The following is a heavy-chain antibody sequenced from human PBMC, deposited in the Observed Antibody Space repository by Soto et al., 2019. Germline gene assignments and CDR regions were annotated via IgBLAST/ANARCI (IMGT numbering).Heavy chain of an antibody. J-gene: IGHJ4*02. Sequence: PVGSLRLSCAASGFTFSSYGMHWVRQAPGKGLEWVAVIWYDGSNKYYADSVKGRFTISRDNSKNTLYLQMNSLRAEDTAVYYCARGPLGVTTSFDYWGQGTLVTVSS. D-gene: IGHD4-4*01. CDR3: ARGPLGVTTSFDY. CDR2: IWYDGSNK. V-gene: IGHV3-33*01. CDR1: GFTFSSYG.